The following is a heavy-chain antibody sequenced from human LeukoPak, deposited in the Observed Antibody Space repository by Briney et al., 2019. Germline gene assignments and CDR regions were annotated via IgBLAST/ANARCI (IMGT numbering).Heavy chain of an antibody. CDR2: IYTSGST. CDR3: ARVVYSSSWFYLDY. V-gene: IGHV4-61*02. Sequence: SETLSLTCTVSGGSISSGSYYWSWIRQPAGKGLEWIGRIYTSGSTNYNPSLKSRVTISVDTSKNQFSLKLSSVTAADTAVYYCARVVYSSSWFYLDYWGQGTLVTVSS. D-gene: IGHD6-13*01. J-gene: IGHJ4*02. CDR1: GGSISSGSYY.